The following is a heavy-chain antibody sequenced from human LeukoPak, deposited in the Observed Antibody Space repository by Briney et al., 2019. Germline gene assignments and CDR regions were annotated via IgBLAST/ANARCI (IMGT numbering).Heavy chain of an antibody. D-gene: IGHD3-10*01. CDR1: GGSISSSTYL. CDR2: IFYSGST. V-gene: IGHV4-39*01. CDR3: ARQGVIISYFDY. J-gene: IGHJ4*02. Sequence: PSETLSLTCTVSGGSISSSTYLWGWIRQPPGEGLEWLGSIFYSGSTYYSPSLKSRVTVSVDTSNNQFSLRLSSVTAADTAVYFCARQGVIISYFDYWGQGALVTVSS.